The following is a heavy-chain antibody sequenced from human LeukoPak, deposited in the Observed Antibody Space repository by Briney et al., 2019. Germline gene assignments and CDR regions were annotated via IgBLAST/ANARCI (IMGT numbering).Heavy chain of an antibody. J-gene: IGHJ4*02. V-gene: IGHV3-21*01. D-gene: IGHD3-22*01. CDR1: GFTFSSYS. CDR3: ARDPSPYYYDSSGLDY. Sequence: GGSLRLSCAASGFTFSSYSMNWVRQAPGKGLEWVSSISSSSSHIYYADSVKGRFTISRDNAKNSLYLQMNSLRAEDTAVYYCARDPSPYYYDSSGLDYWGQGTLVTVSS. CDR2: ISSSSSHI.